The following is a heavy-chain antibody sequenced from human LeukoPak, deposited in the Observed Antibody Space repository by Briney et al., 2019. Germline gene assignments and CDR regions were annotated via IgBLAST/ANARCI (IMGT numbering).Heavy chain of an antibody. Sequence: PGRSLRLSCAASGFTFDDYAMHWVRQGPGKGLEWVSGISWNSGSIGYADSVKGRFTISRDNAKNSLYLQMNSLRAEDTALYYCASSSAVLLWCGELYRGRDAFDIWGQGTMVTVSS. D-gene: IGHD3-10*01. CDR1: GFTFDDYA. CDR2: ISWNSGSI. V-gene: IGHV3-9*01. J-gene: IGHJ3*02. CDR3: ASSSAVLLWCGELYRGRDAFDI.